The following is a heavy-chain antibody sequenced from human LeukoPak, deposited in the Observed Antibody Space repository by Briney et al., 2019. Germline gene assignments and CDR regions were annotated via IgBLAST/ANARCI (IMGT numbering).Heavy chain of an antibody. D-gene: IGHD4-17*01. V-gene: IGHV4-39*07. Sequence: SETLSLTCTVSGGSISSSSYYWGWIRQPPGKGLEWIGSIYYSGSTYYNPSLKSRVTISVDTSKNQFSLKLSSVTAADTAVYYCAIDYGDYHDAFDIWGQGTMVTVSS. CDR1: GGSISSSSYY. J-gene: IGHJ3*02. CDR2: IYYSGST. CDR3: AIDYGDYHDAFDI.